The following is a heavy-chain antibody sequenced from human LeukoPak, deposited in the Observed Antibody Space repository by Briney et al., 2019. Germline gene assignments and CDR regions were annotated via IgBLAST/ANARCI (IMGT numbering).Heavy chain of an antibody. CDR2: INSDGSST. CDR3: ARGFVSYSSSWYGSRSDWFDP. V-gene: IGHV3-74*01. CDR1: GFTFSSYW. D-gene: IGHD6-13*01. J-gene: IGHJ5*02. Sequence: GGSLRLSCAASGFTFSSYWMHWVRQAPGKGLVWVSRINSDGSSTSYADSVKGRFTISRDNAKNTLYLQMNSLRAEDTAVYYCARGFVSYSSSWYGSRSDWFDPWGQGTLVTVSS.